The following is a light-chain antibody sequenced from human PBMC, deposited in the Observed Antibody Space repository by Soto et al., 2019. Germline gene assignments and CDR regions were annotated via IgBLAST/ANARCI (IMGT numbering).Light chain of an antibody. CDR3: QHPNSYSEA. V-gene: IGKV1-5*03. CDR2: KAS. Sequence: IEMTESPSTLCASVGDRVTITCRASQTISSWLAWYQQKPGKAPKLLIYKASTLKSGVPSRFSGSGSGTEFTLPLSRLQPDDFAPSFCQHPNSYSEAFAQGTRLEIK. J-gene: IGKJ5*01. CDR1: QTISSW.